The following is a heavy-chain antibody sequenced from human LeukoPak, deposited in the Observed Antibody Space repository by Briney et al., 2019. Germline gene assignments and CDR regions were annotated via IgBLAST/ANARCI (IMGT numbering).Heavy chain of an antibody. J-gene: IGHJ3*02. D-gene: IGHD2-2*01. V-gene: IGHV1-2*02. CDR2: INPNSGGT. CDR1: GYTFTSYY. CDR3: ARGYCSSTSCLLSDAFDI. Sequence: ASVKVSCKASGYTFTSYYMHWVRQAPGQGLEWMGIINPNSGGTNYAQKFQGRVTMTRDTSISTAYMELSRLRSDDTAVYYCARGYCSSTSCLLSDAFDIWGQGTMVTVSS.